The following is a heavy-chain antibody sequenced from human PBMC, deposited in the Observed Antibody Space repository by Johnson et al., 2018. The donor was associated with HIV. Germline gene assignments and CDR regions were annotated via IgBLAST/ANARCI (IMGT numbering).Heavy chain of an antibody. V-gene: IGHV3-13*01. J-gene: IGHJ3*02. Sequence: MQLVESGGGLVQPGGSLRLACAASGFTFSSYDMHWVRQATGKGLEWVSAIGTAGDTYYPGSVKGRFTISRDNAKNTLYLQMNSLRAEDTAVYYCARPVSPWSAYDAFDIWGQGTMVTVSS. CDR3: ARPVSPWSAYDAFDI. CDR1: GFTFSSYD. D-gene: IGHD2-8*02. CDR2: IGTAGDT.